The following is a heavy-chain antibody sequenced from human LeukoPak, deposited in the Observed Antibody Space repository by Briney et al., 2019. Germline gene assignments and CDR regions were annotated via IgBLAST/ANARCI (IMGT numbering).Heavy chain of an antibody. CDR1: GYSISSGYY. V-gene: IGHV4-38-2*02. D-gene: IGHD6-13*01. J-gene: IGHJ4*02. CDR2: IYRSGST. Sequence: PSETLSLTCTVSGYSISSGYYWVWIRQPPGKGLEWIGSIYRSGSTNYNPSLKSRVTMSVDTSKNQFSLKLSSVTAADTAVYYCARFSSIAAAFDYWGQGTLVTVSS. CDR3: ARFSSIAAAFDY.